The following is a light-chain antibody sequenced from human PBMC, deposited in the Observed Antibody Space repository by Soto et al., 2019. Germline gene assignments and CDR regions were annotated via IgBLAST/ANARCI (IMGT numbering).Light chain of an antibody. CDR3: TSYVGNDIWV. J-gene: IGLJ3*02. V-gene: IGLV2-8*01. CDR1: SSDVGAYKY. CDR2: EVT. Sequence: QSALTQPPSASGYPGQSVTISCTGTSSDVGAYKYVSWYQQYPGKAPKLMIYEVTKRPSGVPDRFSGSKSGNTASLTVSGLQAEDEADYYCTSYVGNDIWVFGGGTKVTVL.